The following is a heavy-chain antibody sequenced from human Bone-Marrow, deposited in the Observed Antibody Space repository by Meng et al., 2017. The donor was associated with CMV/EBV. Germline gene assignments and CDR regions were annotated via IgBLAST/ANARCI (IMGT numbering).Heavy chain of an antibody. Sequence: SETLSLTCTVSGGSISSYYWSWIRQPPGKGLECIGYIYYSGSTNYNPSLESRVTISVDTSKNQFSLKLSSVTPADTAVYYCARGGVVVVAAPTPDVWGQGTTVTVYS. CDR2: IYYSGST. J-gene: IGHJ6*02. V-gene: IGHV4-59*01. CDR3: ARGGVVVVAAPTPDV. CDR1: GGSISSYY. D-gene: IGHD2-15*01.